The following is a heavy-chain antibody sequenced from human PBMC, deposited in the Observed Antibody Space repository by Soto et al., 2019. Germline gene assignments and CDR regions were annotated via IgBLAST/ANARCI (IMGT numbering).Heavy chain of an antibody. Sequence: QVQLVESGGGVVQPGRSLRLSCAASGFTFSSYGMHWVRQAPGKGLEWVAVISSDGNNRYYGDSVKGRFTISRDNPKNMLYLQLNSLRAEDTAVYYCAKEITMVRGERTVDYWGQGTLVTVSS. CDR1: GFTFSSYG. J-gene: IGHJ4*02. V-gene: IGHV3-30*18. CDR3: AKEITMVRGERTVDY. D-gene: IGHD3-10*01. CDR2: ISSDGNNR.